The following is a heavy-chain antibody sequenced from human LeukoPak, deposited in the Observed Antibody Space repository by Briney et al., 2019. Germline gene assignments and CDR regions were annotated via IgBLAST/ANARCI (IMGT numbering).Heavy chain of an antibody. D-gene: IGHD1-26*01. CDR1: GGTFSSYA. Sequence: SVKVSCKASGGTFSSYAISWVRQAPGRGLEWMGGIIPIFGTANYAQKFQGRVTITADESTSTAYMELSSLRSEDTAVYYCARNSGSYQTSDYWGQGTLVTVSS. CDR3: ARNSGSYQTSDY. CDR2: IIPIFGTA. J-gene: IGHJ4*02. V-gene: IGHV1-69*13.